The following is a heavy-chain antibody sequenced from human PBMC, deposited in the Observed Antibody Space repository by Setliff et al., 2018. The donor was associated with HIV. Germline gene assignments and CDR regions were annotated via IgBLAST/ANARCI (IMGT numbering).Heavy chain of an antibody. J-gene: IGHJ4*02. V-gene: IGHV3-23*01. CDR1: GFTFFSSA. D-gene: IGHD3-10*01. Sequence: PGGSLRLSCAASGFTFFSSALTWVRQAPGKGLEWVSLIQSGGITYYADSVKGRFTISRDNSNNTLSLQMSSLRAEDTAQYYCARDVIYGSGSCDYWGRGTLVTVSS. CDR2: IQSGGIT. CDR3: ARDVIYGSGSCDY.